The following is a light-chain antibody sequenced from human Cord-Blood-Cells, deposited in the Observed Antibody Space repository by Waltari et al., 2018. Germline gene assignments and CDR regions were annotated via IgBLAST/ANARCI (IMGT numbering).Light chain of an antibody. CDR3: QSYDSSLRGV. CDR1: SSNIRAGYD. CDR2: GNS. Sequence: QSVLKPPPSVSGAPGQRVTISCTGSSSNIRAGYDVHWYQQLPGTAPKLLIYGNSNRPSGVPDRFSGSKSGTSASLAITGLQAEDEADYYCQSYDSSLRGVFGTGTKVTVL. V-gene: IGLV1-40*01. J-gene: IGLJ1*01.